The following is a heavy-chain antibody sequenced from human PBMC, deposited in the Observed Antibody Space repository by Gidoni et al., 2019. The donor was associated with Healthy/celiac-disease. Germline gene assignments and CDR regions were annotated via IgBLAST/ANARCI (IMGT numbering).Heavy chain of an antibody. J-gene: IGHJ3*02. CDR3: ARGFLGDYQRVDAFDI. Sequence: QVQLVQSGAEVKKHGSPVKVSCKASGGTSSSYAISWVRQAPGQGLEWMGRIIPILSIANYAQKFQSRVTITTDKSTSTAYMELSSLRSEDTAVYYCARGFLGDYQRVDAFDIWGQGTMVTVSS. CDR2: IIPILSIA. CDR1: GGTSSSYA. D-gene: IGHD3-16*01. V-gene: IGHV1-69*04.